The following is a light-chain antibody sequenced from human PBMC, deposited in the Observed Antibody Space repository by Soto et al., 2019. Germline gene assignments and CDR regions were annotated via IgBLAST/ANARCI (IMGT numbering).Light chain of an antibody. J-gene: IGKJ1*01. Sequence: DIQMTQAPSTLSASVGDRVNITCRASQSISNWLAWYQQKPGKAPKVLINYAYILESGVPSRFSGSGSGTEFTLTISSLQPDDFATYYCQQYNSYWTFGQGTKVEIK. CDR1: QSISNW. V-gene: IGKV1-5*01. CDR2: YAY. CDR3: QQYNSYWT.